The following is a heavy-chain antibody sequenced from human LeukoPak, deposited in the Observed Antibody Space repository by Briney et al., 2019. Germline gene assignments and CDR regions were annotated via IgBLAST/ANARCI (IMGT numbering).Heavy chain of an antibody. Sequence: PSETLSLTCTVSGGSISSYYWSWIRQPPGKGLEWIGYIFNTGSTNYNPSLKSRVIISVDTSKNQFSLKVYSVTAADTAVYYCARNFPGRTEDVWGKGTSVTVS. CDR3: ARNFPGRTEDV. CDR1: GGSISSYY. V-gene: IGHV4-59*01. J-gene: IGHJ6*03. CDR2: IFNTGST.